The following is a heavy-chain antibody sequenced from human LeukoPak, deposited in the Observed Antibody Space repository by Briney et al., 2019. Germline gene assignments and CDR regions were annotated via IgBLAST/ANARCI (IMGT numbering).Heavy chain of an antibody. CDR3: ARIYN. CDR2: IYRGGST. Sequence: GGSLRLSCAASGITVSNNYMSWVRHARGKGREWVSLIYRGGSTYYADSVRGRFTISRDNSKNTLYLQMNSMRVEDTAVYYCARIYNWGQGALVTVSS. CDR1: GITVSNNY. D-gene: IGHD4-11*01. V-gene: IGHV3-66*01. J-gene: IGHJ4*02.